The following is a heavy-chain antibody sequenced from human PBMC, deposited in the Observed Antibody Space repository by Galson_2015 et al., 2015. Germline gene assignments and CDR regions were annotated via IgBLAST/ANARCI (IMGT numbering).Heavy chain of an antibody. CDR2: ISYDGSNK. Sequence: SLRISCAASGFTFSSYVMHWVRQAPGKGLEWVAVISYDGSNKYYADSVKGRFTISRDNSKNTLYLQMNSLRAEDTAVYYCARDLGVRASRNFDYWGQGTLVTVSS. J-gene: IGHJ4*02. V-gene: IGHV3-30-3*01. CDR3: ARDLGVRASRNFDY. CDR1: GFTFSSYV. D-gene: IGHD4-17*01.